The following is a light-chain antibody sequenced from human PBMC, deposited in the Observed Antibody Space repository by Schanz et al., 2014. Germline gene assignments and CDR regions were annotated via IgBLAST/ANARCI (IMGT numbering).Light chain of an antibody. CDR2: AAS. CDR1: EDVSSW. CDR3: QQYNSYPWT. V-gene: IGKV1D-16*01. J-gene: IGKJ1*01. Sequence: DIQMTQSPSSVSASVGDRVTITCRASEDVSSWLAWYQQKPGEAPKLLISAASTLQSGVPSRFSGSGSGTDFTLTISSLQPDDFATYYCQQYNSYPWTFGQGTKVEIK.